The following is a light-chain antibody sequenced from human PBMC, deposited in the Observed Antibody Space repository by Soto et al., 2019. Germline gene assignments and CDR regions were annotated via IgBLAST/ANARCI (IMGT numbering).Light chain of an antibody. J-gene: IGLJ2*01. CDR2: EVS. Sequence: QSALTQPASVSGSPGQSITISCTGTSRDVGGYNYVSWYQQHPGKAPKLMFYEVSNRPSGVSNRFSGSKSGNTASLTISGLQAEDEADYYCSSYTSSSTIVVFGGGTKVTVL. CDR1: SRDVGGYNY. V-gene: IGLV2-14*01. CDR3: SSYTSSSTIVV.